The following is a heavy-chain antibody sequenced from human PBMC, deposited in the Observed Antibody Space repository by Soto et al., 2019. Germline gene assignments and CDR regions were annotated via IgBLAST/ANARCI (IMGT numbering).Heavy chain of an antibody. CDR2: ISYSGST. CDR1: GGSISSGSYF. J-gene: IGHJ2*01. V-gene: IGHV4-39*01. Sequence: SETLSLTCTVSGGSISSGSYFWDWIRQPPGKGLEWIGNISYSGSTYYNPSLKSRVTMSVDTSKNQFSLKLSSVTAADTAVYYRDGHESRFPDRSSYGAYWSFDLWGRGTLVTVSS. CDR3: DGHESRFPDRSSYGAYWSFDL. D-gene: IGHD6-6*01.